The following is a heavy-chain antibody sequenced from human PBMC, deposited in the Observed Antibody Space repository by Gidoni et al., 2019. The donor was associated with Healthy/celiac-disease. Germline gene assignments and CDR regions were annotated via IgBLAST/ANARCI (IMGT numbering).Heavy chain of an antibody. CDR2: IYTSGST. V-gene: IGHV4-4*07. D-gene: IGHD3-10*01. CDR1: GGSISSYY. CDR3: AGGLLWFGELAYYGMDV. Sequence: QVQLQESGPGLVKPSETLSLTCTVSGGSISSYYWSWIRQPAGKGLEWIGRIYTSGSTNYNPSLKSRVTMSVDTSKNQFSLKLSSVTAADTAVYYCAGGLLWFGELAYYGMDVWGQGTTVTVSS. J-gene: IGHJ6*02.